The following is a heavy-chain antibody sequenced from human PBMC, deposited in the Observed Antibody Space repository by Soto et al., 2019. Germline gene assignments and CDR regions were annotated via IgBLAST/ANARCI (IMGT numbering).Heavy chain of an antibody. V-gene: IGHV4-30-4*01. J-gene: IGHJ4*02. CDR2: IYYSGST. CDR1: GGSISSGGYY. CDR3: ARVPYYYDSSGYYFIDY. Sequence: PSETLSLTCTVSGGSISSGGYYWSWIRQPPGKGLEWIGYIYYSGSTYYNPSLKSRVTISVDTSKNQFPLKLSSVTAADTAVYYCARVPYYYDSSGYYFIDYWGQGTLVTVSS. D-gene: IGHD3-22*01.